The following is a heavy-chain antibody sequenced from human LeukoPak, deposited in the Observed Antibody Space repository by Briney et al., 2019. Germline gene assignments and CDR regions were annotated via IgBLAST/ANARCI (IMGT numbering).Heavy chain of an antibody. CDR2: IYYSGST. CDR3: ARVGRSPHLPDY. J-gene: IGHJ4*02. V-gene: IGHV4-59*01. Sequence: SETMSLTCTVSGGSISSYYWSWIRHPPRKGLEWIGYIYYSGSTNYNPSPKSRVTISVDTSKNQFALKLSSVTAADTAVYYCARVGRSPHLPDYWGQGTLVTVSS. D-gene: IGHD2-15*01. CDR1: GGSISSYY.